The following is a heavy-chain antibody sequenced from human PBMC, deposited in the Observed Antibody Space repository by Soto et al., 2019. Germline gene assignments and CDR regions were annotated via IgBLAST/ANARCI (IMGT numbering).Heavy chain of an antibody. J-gene: IGHJ3*02. CDR2: INAGNGNT. V-gene: IGHV1-3*01. CDR1: GYTFTSHG. D-gene: IGHD2-8*01. Sequence: ASVKVSCKASGYTFTSHGISWVRQAPGQGHEWMGWINAGNGNTKYSQKFQGRVTITRDTSASTAYMELSSLRSEDTAVYYCATLRYCNNGVCYAFNIWTHGTIAT. CDR3: ATLRYCNNGVCYAFNI.